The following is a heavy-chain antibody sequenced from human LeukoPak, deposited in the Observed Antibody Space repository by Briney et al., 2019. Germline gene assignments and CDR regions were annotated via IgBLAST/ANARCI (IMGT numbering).Heavy chain of an antibody. D-gene: IGHD6-13*01. J-gene: IGHJ6*02. V-gene: IGHV1-69*13. CDR1: GGTFSSYA. Sequence: ASVTVSCTASGGTFSSYAISWVRRAPGQGLEWMGGIIPIFGTANYAQKFQGRVTITADESTSTAYMELSSLRSEDTAVYYCARAYSSSWYRPYYYYGMDVWGQGTTVTVSS. CDR3: ARAYSSSWYRPYYYYGMDV. CDR2: IIPIFGTA.